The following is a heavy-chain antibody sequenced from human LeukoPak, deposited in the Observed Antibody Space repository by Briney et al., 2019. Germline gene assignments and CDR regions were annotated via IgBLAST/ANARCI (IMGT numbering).Heavy chain of an antibody. V-gene: IGHV1-18*01. J-gene: IGHJ4*02. Sequence: ASVKVSCKASGYTFTNYGFTWVRQAPGQGLEYMGWISAFNGKTNYAQKFQGRVTMTTDTSTSTAYMELRSLRSDDTAVYYCARVGDDIVLMVYYFDYWGQGTLVTVSS. CDR3: ARVGDDIVLMVYYFDY. D-gene: IGHD2-8*01. CDR1: GYTFTNYG. CDR2: ISAFNGKT.